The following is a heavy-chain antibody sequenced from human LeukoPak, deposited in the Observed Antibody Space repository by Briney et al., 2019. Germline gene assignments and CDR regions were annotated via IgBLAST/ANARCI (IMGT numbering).Heavy chain of an antibody. CDR2: IYYTGGT. D-gene: IGHD3-10*01. CDR1: GDSTNAYY. V-gene: IGHV4-59*01. J-gene: IGHJ4*02. Sequence: SETLSLTCTVSGDSTNAYYWGWIRQSPGKGLQYIGYIYYTGGTHYSPSLHSRVTMSIDTSKNQFSLKRHSVTAAATAIYYCARVRDGPRGTHFDFWGQGTLVTVSS. CDR3: ARVRDGPRGTHFDF.